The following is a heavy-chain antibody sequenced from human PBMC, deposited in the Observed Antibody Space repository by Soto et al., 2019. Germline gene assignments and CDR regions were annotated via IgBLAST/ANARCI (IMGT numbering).Heavy chain of an antibody. Sequence: GGYLRLSCTASGLTSNPHWLHGVRQAPGKGLLWVSRIYFDGITTNYADSVKGRLTVSRDNAKNTVYLHVNTLRDEDTAVYYSVRRPPMATDYPGPGPLVSLS. CDR1: GLTSNPHW. V-gene: IGHV3-74*01. D-gene: IGHD5-12*01. CDR3: VRRPPMATDY. J-gene: IGHJ4*02. CDR2: IYFDGITT.